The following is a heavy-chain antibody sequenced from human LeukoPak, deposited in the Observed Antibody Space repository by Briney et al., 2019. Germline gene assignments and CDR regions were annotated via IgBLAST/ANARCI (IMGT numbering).Heavy chain of an antibody. Sequence: ASVKVSCKASGYTFTSYGISWVRQAPGQGLEWMGWISAYNGNTNYAQKLQGRVNMTTDTSMSTAYMELRSLRSDDTAVYYCARDYSGSYGSHDAFDIWGQGTMVTVSS. J-gene: IGHJ3*02. CDR2: ISAYNGNT. CDR3: ARDYSGSYGSHDAFDI. D-gene: IGHD1-26*01. V-gene: IGHV1-18*01. CDR1: GYTFTSYG.